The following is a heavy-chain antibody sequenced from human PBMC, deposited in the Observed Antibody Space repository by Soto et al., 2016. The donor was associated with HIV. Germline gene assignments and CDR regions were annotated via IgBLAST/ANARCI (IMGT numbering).Heavy chain of an antibody. D-gene: IGHD4-17*01. CDR1: IHPQWVL. V-gene: IGHV3-74*01. J-gene: IGHJ4*02. CDR3: ARGPLYGDLHYFDV. CDR2: INGDGTYT. Sequence: EEQLVESGGGLVQPGGSRKTVLCSLWIHPQWVLDALGPPSSREGAVWVSRINGDGTYTTYADSVKGRFTISKDKAKNTVYLQMNSLRAEDTAVFYCARGPLYGDLHYFDVWGQGTLVTVSS.